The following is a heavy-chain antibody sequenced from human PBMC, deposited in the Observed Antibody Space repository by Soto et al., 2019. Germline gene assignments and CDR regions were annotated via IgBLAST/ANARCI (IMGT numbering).Heavy chain of an antibody. CDR1: GFTFSSYW. D-gene: IGHD6-6*01. CDR3: AREMRGSSYRAFDI. Sequence: GGSLRLSCAASGFTFSSYWMSWVRQAPGKGLGWVANIKQDGSEKYYVDSVKGRFTISRDNAKNSLYLQMNSLRAEDTAVYYCAREMRGSSYRAFDIWGQGTMVTVSS. CDR2: IKQDGSEK. J-gene: IGHJ3*02. V-gene: IGHV3-7*01.